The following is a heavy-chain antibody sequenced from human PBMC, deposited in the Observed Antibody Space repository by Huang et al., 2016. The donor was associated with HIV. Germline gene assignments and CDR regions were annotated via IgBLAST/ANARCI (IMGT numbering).Heavy chain of an antibody. Sequence: QVQLQESGPGLVKPSQTLSLTCTVSGDSIRSGGYYWTWIRQSPAKGLEWIGYIYYRRSSDYNPSLKSRVSISMDACKNRVSLKLKSVTVADTAVYYCARAPATHSVFFYWGQGTLVTVSA. CDR2: IYYRRSS. CDR1: GDSIRSGGYY. V-gene: IGHV4-30-4*08. J-gene: IGHJ4*02. D-gene: IGHD3-3*01. CDR3: ARAPATHSVFFY.